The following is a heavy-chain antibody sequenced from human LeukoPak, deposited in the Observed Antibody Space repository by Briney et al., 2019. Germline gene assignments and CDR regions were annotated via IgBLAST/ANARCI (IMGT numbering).Heavy chain of an antibody. D-gene: IGHD6-6*01. CDR1: GFIFNSYG. J-gene: IGHJ4*02. CDR3: AKDKYSSSSGGFHY. V-gene: IGHV3-23*01. CDR2: ISRSGFST. Sequence: GGSLRLSCAASGFIFNSYGMSWARQAPGKGLEWVSGISRSGFSTDYADSVKGRFTTSRDKSKNTLYLQMNSLRAEDTAVYYCAKDKYSSSSGGFHYWGQGTLVTVSS.